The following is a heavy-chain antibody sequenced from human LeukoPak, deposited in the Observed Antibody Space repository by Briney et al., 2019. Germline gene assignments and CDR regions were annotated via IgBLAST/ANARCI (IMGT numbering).Heavy chain of an antibody. CDR3: ARETRGSYVPGLDS. V-gene: IGHV3-7*01. CDR2: IKLDGSEK. CDR1: GFSLSNYW. J-gene: IGHJ4*02. Sequence: GGSLRLSCAASGFSLSNYWISWVRQAPGKGLEWVAIIKLDGSEKYYVNSVKGRFTISRDNAKNSLNLQMNSLRAEDTAVYYCARETRGSYVPGLDSWGQGTLVTVSS. D-gene: IGHD1-26*01.